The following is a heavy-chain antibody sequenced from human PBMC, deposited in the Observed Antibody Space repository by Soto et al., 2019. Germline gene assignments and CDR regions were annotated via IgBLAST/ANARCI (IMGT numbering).Heavy chain of an antibody. D-gene: IGHD3-10*01. CDR1: GFTFSSYE. CDR3: ARDSGADIYYYYYGMDV. Sequence: GSLRLSCAASGFTFSSYEMNWVRQAPGKGLEWVSYISSSGSTIYYADSVKGRFTISRDNAKNSLYLQMNSLRAEDTAVYYCARDSGADIYYYYYGMDVWGQGTTVTVSS. CDR2: ISSSGSTI. V-gene: IGHV3-48*03. J-gene: IGHJ6*02.